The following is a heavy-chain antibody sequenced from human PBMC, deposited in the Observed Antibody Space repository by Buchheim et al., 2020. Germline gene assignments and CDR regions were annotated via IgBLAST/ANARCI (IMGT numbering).Heavy chain of an antibody. CDR2: IYHHGST. CDR3: AKASSAGNYYYGMDV. Sequence: QVQLQESGPGLVKPSGPLSLPCAVSGGPISGDNWWSWVRQPPEKGLEWIGEIYHHGSTNYNPSLESRVPISVDKSKNHFFLKVNSVTAADTAVYYCAKASSAGNYYYGMDVWGQGTT. V-gene: IGHV4-4*02. D-gene: IGHD6-13*01. CDR1: GGPISGDNW. J-gene: IGHJ6*02.